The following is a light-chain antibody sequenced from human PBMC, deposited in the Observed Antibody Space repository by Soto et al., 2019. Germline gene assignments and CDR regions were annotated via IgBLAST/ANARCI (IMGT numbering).Light chain of an antibody. Sequence: DIQMTQSPSSLSASVGDRVTITCRASQSISSSLNWYQQKPGKAPKLLIYAASSLQSGVPSRFSGSGSGTDFTLTISSLQPEDFATYYCQQSYSTPPALTFGGGTKVEIK. J-gene: IGKJ4*01. V-gene: IGKV1-39*01. CDR1: QSISSS. CDR3: QQSYSTPPALT. CDR2: AAS.